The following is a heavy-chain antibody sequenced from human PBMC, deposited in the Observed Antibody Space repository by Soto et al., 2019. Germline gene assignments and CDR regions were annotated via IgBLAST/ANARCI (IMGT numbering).Heavy chain of an antibody. Sequence: VASVQVSCKASGYAFTKFAMHWVRQAPGQSLEWMGYINAGNGYTQYSQKFLGRVTITRDTSASSAYMELSSLRSEDTAVYYCARLIAVANTGNFFDYWGQGTVVTVSS. V-gene: IGHV1-3*01. D-gene: IGHD6-19*01. CDR3: ARLIAVANTGNFFDY. J-gene: IGHJ4*02. CDR1: GYAFTKFA. CDR2: INAGNGYT.